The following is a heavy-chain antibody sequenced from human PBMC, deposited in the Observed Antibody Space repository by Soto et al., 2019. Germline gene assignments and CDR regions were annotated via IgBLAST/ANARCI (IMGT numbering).Heavy chain of an antibody. D-gene: IGHD6-6*01. CDR2: ISAYNGNT. Sequence: GASVKVSCKASGYTFTSYGISWVRQAPGQGLEWMGWISAYNGNTNYAQKLQGRVTMTTDTSTSTGYMELRSLRSDDTAVYYCARAAPKLSSSSGVDVWGQGTTVTVSS. CDR3: ARAAPKLSSSSGVDV. V-gene: IGHV1-18*04. CDR1: GYTFTSYG. J-gene: IGHJ6*02.